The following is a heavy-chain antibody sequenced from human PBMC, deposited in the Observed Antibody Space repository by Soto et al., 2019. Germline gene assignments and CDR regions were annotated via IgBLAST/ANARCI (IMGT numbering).Heavy chain of an antibody. CDR2: IYYSGST. D-gene: IGHD1-26*01. V-gene: IGHV4-59*01. CDR1: GGSISSYY. CDR3: ARRYSGSFQIWFDP. J-gene: IGHJ5*02. Sequence: SETLSLTCTVSGGSISSYYWSWIRQPPGKGLEWIGYIYYSGSTNYNPSLKSRVTISVDTSKNQFSLKLSSVTAADTAVYYCARRYSGSFQIWFDPWGQGTLVTVSS.